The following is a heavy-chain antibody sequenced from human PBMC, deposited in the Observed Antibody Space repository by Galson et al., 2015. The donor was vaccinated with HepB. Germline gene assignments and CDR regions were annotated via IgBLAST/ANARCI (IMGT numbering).Heavy chain of an antibody. Sequence: SVKVSCKVSGFSLSAVSMFWVRQTPEKGLEWMATYHPADGAPVYAQKFQGRLTMTQDTSTDTGYMDLRGLTSDDTAVYYCTTDPRGRTVWYYAMDIWGQGTTVIVSS. J-gene: IGHJ6*02. CDR1: GFSLSAVS. CDR3: TTDPRGRTVWYYAMDI. CDR2: YHPADGAP. V-gene: IGHV1-24*01. D-gene: IGHD1-1*01.